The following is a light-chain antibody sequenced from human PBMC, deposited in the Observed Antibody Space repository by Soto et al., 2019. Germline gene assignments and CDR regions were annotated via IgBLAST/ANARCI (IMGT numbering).Light chain of an antibody. Sequence: EIVLTQSPATLSLSPGERATLSCRASQSVSSYLAWYQQKPGQAPRLLIFDASNRATGIPARFSGSGSGTDLPLTISSLEPEDFAVYYCQHRSIWPVSFGQGTRLEIK. CDR2: DAS. CDR1: QSVSSY. V-gene: IGKV3-11*01. J-gene: IGKJ5*01. CDR3: QHRSIWPVS.